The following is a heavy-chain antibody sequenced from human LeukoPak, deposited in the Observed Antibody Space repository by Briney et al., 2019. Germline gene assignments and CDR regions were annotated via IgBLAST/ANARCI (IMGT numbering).Heavy chain of an antibody. CDR1: GFTVSNNY. CDR2: IYSSGST. Sequence: GGSLRLSCAASGFTVSNNYMSWVRQAPGKGLEWLSLIYSSGSTNYPDSVKGRFTISRDNPKNTLYLQMNSLRAEDTAVYYCARGVYSSGWYFDYWGQGTLVTVSS. D-gene: IGHD6-19*01. CDR3: ARGVYSSGWYFDY. V-gene: IGHV3-66*01. J-gene: IGHJ4*02.